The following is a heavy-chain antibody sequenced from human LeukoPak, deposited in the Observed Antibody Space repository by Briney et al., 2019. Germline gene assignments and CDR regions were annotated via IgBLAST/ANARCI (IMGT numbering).Heavy chain of an antibody. Sequence: PGGSLRLSCAASGFTFSDYYMSWIRQAPGKGLEWVSYISSSGSTIYYADSVKGRFTISRDNAKNSLYLQMNSLRAEDTAVYYCARDFHYDYVWGSYREYYFDYWGQGTLVTVSS. CDR3: ARDFHYDYVWGSYREYYFDY. CDR1: GFTFSDYY. D-gene: IGHD3-16*02. CDR2: ISSSGSTI. V-gene: IGHV3-11*01. J-gene: IGHJ4*02.